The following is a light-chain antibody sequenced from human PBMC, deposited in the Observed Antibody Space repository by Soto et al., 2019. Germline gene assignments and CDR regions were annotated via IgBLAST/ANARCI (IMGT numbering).Light chain of an antibody. CDR3: QQYASSMYT. CDR1: QSFSSRF. V-gene: IGKV3-20*01. J-gene: IGKJ2*01. CDR2: DVS. Sequence: EIVLTQSPGTLSLSPGERATLSCRASQSFSSRFLAWYQQKPGQAPGLLIYDVSTRATGIPDRFSGSGSGTEFTLTISRLEPEDFAVYYCQQYASSMYTFGQGTKLEIK.